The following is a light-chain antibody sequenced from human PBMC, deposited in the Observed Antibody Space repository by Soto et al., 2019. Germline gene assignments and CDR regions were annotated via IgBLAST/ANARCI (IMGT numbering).Light chain of an antibody. V-gene: IGKV3-11*01. CDR1: QNVSTY. CDR3: QQRSSWPPTT. J-gene: IGKJ2*01. CDR2: DAF. Sequence: EIVLTQSPATLSLSPGERATLSCRASQNVSTYLAWYQQKPGQAPRLLIYDAFTRATGIPARFSGSGSGTEFNLHISSLEPEDFAVYYCQQRSSWPPTTFGQGTKLEIK.